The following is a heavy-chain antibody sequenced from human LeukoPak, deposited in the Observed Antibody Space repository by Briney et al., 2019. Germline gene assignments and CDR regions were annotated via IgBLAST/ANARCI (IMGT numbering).Heavy chain of an antibody. D-gene: IGHD4/OR15-4a*01. J-gene: IGHJ5*02. CDR2: IYYSGST. CDR1: GGSISSYY. CDR3: AREVQNWFDP. Sequence: SETLSLTCTVSGGSISSYYWSWIRQPPGKGLEWIGYIYYSGSTNYNPSLKSRVTISVGTSKNQFSLKLSSVTAADTAVYYCAREVQNWFDPWGQGTLVTVFS. V-gene: IGHV4-59*01.